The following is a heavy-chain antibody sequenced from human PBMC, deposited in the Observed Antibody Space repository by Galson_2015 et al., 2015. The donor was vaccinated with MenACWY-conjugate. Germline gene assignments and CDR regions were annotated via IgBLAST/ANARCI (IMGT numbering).Heavy chain of an antibody. CDR3: ARWGIENYYDSSGYYYGADY. D-gene: IGHD3-22*01. V-gene: IGHV5-10-1*01. CDR1: GYSFTSYW. CDR2: IDPSDSYT. Sequence: QSGAEVKKPGESPRISCTGSGYSFTSYWISWVRQMPGKGLEWMGRIDPSDSYTNYSPSFQGHVTISADKSISTAYLQWSSLKASDTAMYYCARWGIENYYDSSGYYYGADYWGQGTLVTVSS. J-gene: IGHJ4*02.